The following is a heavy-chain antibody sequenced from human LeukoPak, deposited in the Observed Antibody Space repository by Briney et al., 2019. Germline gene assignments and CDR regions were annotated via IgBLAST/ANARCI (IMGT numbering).Heavy chain of an antibody. Sequence: SETLSLTCTVSGGSISNKYWSWIRQPAGKGLEWIGRIYTSGSTNYNPSLTSRVTISVDTSKNQFSLKLSSVTAADTAVYYCARGSSGWYTVYYYYYMDVWGKGTTVTISS. CDR3: ARGSSGWYTVYYYYYMDV. D-gene: IGHD6-19*01. CDR2: IYTSGST. J-gene: IGHJ6*03. V-gene: IGHV4-4*07. CDR1: GGSISNKY.